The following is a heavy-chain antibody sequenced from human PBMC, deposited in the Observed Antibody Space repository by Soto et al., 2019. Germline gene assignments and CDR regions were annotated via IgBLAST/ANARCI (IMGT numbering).Heavy chain of an antibody. CDR2: VYYSGNT. D-gene: IGHD1-1*01. CDR1: GVSISSYY. CDR3: ARGIGQQLPPLD. Sequence: QVQLQESGPGLVKPSETLSLTCTVSGVSISSYYWSWIRQPPGKGLEWIGYVYYSGNTNYNPSLKSRFIILIAXSKNEFSLELSSVTAADSAVYFCARGIGQQLPPLDWGQGTLVTVSS. J-gene: IGHJ4*02. V-gene: IGHV4-59*01.